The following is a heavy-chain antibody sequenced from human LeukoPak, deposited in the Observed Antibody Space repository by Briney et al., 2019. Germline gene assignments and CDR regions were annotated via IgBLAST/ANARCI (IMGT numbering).Heavy chain of an antibody. J-gene: IGHJ4*02. V-gene: IGHV3-33*01. Sequence: GGSLRLSCAASGFTFSSYGMHWVRQAPGKGLEWVAVIWYDGSNKYYADSVKGRFTISRDNSKNTLYLQMNSLKTEDTAVYYCTTVAPFDYWGQGTLVTVSS. CDR3: TTVAPFDY. CDR1: GFTFSSYG. CDR2: IWYDGSNK.